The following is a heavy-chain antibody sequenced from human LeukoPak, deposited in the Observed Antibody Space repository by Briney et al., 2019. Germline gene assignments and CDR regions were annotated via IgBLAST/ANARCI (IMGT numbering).Heavy chain of an antibody. J-gene: IGHJ4*02. D-gene: IGHD2-21*02. CDR2: INPNSGGT. Sequence: GASVKVSCKAYAYTFTGYYVHWVRQAPGQGLEWMGWINPNSGGTNYAQKFQGRVTMTRDTSISTAYMELSRLRSDDTAVYYCARPYYCGGDCYSLLGYWGQGTLVTVSS. CDR3: ARPYYCGGDCYSLLGY. CDR1: AYTFTGYY. V-gene: IGHV1-2*02.